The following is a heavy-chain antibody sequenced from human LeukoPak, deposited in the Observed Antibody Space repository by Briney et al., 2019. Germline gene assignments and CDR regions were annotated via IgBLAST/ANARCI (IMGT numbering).Heavy chain of an antibody. D-gene: IGHD6-6*01. J-gene: IGHJ2*01. CDR2: IYESGST. CDR1: GYSISSGYY. V-gene: IGHV4-38-2*01. CDR3: ARKSARPWYFDL. Sequence: SSETLSLTCAVSGYSISSGYYWGWIRQPPGKGLEWVGSIYESGSTYYNPSIKGRVTISVDTSTNQFSLKLSSVTAADTAVYYCARKSARPWYFDLWGRGTLVTVSS.